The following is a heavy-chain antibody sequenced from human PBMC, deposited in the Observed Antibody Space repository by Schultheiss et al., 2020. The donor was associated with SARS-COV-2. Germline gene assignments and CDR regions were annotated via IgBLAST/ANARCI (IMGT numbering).Heavy chain of an antibody. CDR1: GGSISGYY. CDR3: ARDKNVLRFLEWLLHGDAFDI. V-gene: IGHV4-59*01. CDR2: IYYSGST. J-gene: IGHJ3*02. D-gene: IGHD3-3*01. Sequence: SETLSLTCTVSGGSISGYYWSWIRQPPGKGLEWIGYIYYSGSTYYNPSLKSRVTISVDTSKNQFSLKLSSVTAADTAVYYCARDKNVLRFLEWLLHGDAFDIWGQGSMVTVSS.